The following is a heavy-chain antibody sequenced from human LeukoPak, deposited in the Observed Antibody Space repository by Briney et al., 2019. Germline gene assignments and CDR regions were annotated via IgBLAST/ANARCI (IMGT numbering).Heavy chain of an antibody. Sequence: PSETLSLTCTVSGGSISEYYWGWVQQPPGKGLEWIAFTSFSGNTNYKPSLKSRITMSLDTSMHQFSLKLNSVTAADTAVYYCARYGLAGFYFDYWGQGTLATVSS. CDR2: TSFSGNT. J-gene: IGHJ4*02. V-gene: IGHV4-59*01. D-gene: IGHD3-16*01. CDR1: GGSISEYY. CDR3: ARYGLAGFYFDY.